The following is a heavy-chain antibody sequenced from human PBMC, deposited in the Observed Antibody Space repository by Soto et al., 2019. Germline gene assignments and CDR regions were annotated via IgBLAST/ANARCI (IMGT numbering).Heavy chain of an antibody. J-gene: IGHJ6*02. CDR2: IKHSGST. CDR3: ARVLRSCSSTSCYEAGYYYYGMDV. V-gene: IGHV4-34*01. Sequence: ETLSLTCAVYGVSFSGYYWSWIRQPPANGLQWIGEIKHSGSTNSNPSLTSRVTITVDTSKNNFSLKLRSVTAADTAVYYCARVLRSCSSTSCYEAGYYYYGMDVWGQGGKVTVSS. D-gene: IGHD2-2*01. CDR1: GVSFSGYY.